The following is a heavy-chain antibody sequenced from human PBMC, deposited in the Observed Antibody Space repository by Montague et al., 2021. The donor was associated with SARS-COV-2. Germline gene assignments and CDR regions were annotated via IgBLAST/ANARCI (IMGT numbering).Heavy chain of an antibody. CDR1: GDSIRSATYY. D-gene: IGHD2/OR15-2a*01. CDR2: IYYSGST. J-gene: IGHJ5*02. V-gene: IGHV4-39*07. CDR3: ARDAYYFGPGRENHGAFDP. Sequence: SETLSLTCDVSGDSIRSATYYWAWIRQPPGRGLEWIGNIYYSGSTMYNPSPNSRVSMSMDTSKQEFSMRLISVTAADTAVYYCARDAYYFGPGRENHGAFDPWGQGILVTVSS.